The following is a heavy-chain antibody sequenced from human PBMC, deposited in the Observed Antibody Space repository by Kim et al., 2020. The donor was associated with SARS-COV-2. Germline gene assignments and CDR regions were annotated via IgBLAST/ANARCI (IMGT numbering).Heavy chain of an antibody. V-gene: IGHV1-18*01. Sequence: AQKLQGRVTMTTDTSPSTAYMELRSLRSADTAVYYCARDRTMVRGHWFDPWGQGTLVTVSS. D-gene: IGHD3-10*01. J-gene: IGHJ5*02. CDR3: ARDRTMVRGHWFDP.